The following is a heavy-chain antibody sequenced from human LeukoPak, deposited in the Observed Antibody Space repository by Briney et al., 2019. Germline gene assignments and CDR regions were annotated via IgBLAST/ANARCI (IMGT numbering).Heavy chain of an antibody. CDR3: ARWAGGNVDY. D-gene: IGHD4-23*01. Sequence: SETLSLTCTVSGGSISSGGYYWSWIRQHPGKGLEWIGYIYYSGSTYYNPSLKSRVTISVDTSKNQFSLKLSSVTAADTAVYYCARWAGGNVDYWGQETLVTVSS. V-gene: IGHV4-31*03. CDR1: GGSISSGGYY. CDR2: IYYSGST. J-gene: IGHJ4*02.